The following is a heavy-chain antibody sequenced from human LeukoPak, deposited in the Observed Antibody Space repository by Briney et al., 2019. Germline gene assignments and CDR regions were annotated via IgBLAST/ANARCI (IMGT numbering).Heavy chain of an antibody. Sequence: KSSETLSLTCAVYGGSFSGYYWSWIRRPPGKGLEWIGEINHSGSTNYNPSLKSRVTISVDTSKNQFSLKLSSVTAADTAVYYCARLRYYDYVWGSYRYRDYYYYYMDVWGKGTTVTISS. J-gene: IGHJ6*03. CDR2: INHSGST. D-gene: IGHD3-16*02. V-gene: IGHV4-34*01. CDR3: ARLRYYDYVWGSYRYRDYYYYYMDV. CDR1: GGSFSGYY.